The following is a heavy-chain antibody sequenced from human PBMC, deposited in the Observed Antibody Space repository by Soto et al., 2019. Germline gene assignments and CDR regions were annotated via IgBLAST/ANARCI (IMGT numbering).Heavy chain of an antibody. CDR1: GGSISGFY. CDR2: IYSSGTT. D-gene: IGHD2-21*02. V-gene: IGHV4-4*07. Sequence: SETLSLTCTVAGGSISGFYWSWVRQPAGKGLEWIGRIYSSGTTKYNPSLRNRVTMSVDTSTDQYSLNLASMTAADTAVYFCARGPFCGDDCYFDVWGQGTQVTVSS. J-gene: IGHJ4*02. CDR3: ARGPFCGDDCYFDV.